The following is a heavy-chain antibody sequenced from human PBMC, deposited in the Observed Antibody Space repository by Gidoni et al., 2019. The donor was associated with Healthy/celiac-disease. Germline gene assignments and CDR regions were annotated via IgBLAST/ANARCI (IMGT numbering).Heavy chain of an antibody. J-gene: IGHJ5*02. D-gene: IGHD6-13*01. V-gene: IGHV2-70*01. CDR2: IDWDNDK. CDR1: GFSLSTSGMC. CDR3: ARTGIAAAGNWFDP. Sequence: QVTLRESGPALVKPTQTLTLTCTFPGFSLSTSGMCVSWIRQPPGKALEWLALIDWDNDKYYSTSLKTRLTISKDTSKNQVVLTMTNMDPVDTASYYCARTGIAAAGNWFDPWGQGTLVTVSS.